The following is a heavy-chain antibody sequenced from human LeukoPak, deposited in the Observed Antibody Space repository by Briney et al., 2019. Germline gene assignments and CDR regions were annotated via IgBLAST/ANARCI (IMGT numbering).Heavy chain of an antibody. CDR2: ISGSGGST. V-gene: IGHV3-23*01. CDR1: GFTFSSYA. D-gene: IGHD2-2*02. J-gene: IGHJ4*02. Sequence: GGSLRLSCAASGFTFSSYAMSWVRQAPGKGLEWVSAISGSGGSTYYADSVKGRFTISRDNSKNTLYLQMNSLRAEDTAVYYCTKWGKYCSSTSCYTYFDYWGQGTLVTVSS. CDR3: TKWGKYCSSTSCYTYFDY.